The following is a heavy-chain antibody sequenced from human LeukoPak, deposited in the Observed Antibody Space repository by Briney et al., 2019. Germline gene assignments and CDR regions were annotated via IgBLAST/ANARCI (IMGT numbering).Heavy chain of an antibody. Sequence: GGSLRLSCAASGFTFSSYAMHWVRQAPCKGLAWVAVISYDGSNKYYADSVKGRFTISRDNSQNTVYMQMKRLRAKDTAVDYCAREDYGYSMSWGGGFDYWGQGTLVTVSS. J-gene: IGHJ4*02. CDR1: GFTFSSYA. CDR3: AREDYGYSMSWGGGFDY. D-gene: IGHD6-13*01. V-gene: IGHV3-30*01. CDR2: ISYDGSNK.